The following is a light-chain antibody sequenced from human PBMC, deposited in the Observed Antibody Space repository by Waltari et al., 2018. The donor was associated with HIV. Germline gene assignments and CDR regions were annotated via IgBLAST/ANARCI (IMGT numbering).Light chain of an antibody. CDR2: QDS. CDR1: NLGDKY. V-gene: IGLV3-1*01. J-gene: IGLJ2*01. CDR3: QAWDSSTDVV. Sequence: YELTQPPSVSVSPGQTASITCSGDNLGDKYACWYQQKPGQYPVLVIYQDSKRPSGIPERFSGSNSGNTATLTISGTQAMDEADYYCQAWDSSTDVVFGGGTKLTVL.